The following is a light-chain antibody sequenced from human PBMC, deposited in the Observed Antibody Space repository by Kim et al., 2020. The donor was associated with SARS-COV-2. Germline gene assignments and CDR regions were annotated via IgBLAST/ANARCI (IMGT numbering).Light chain of an antibody. V-gene: IGKV1-8*01. CDR2: AAS. Sequence: YASRGDRVTITCRASQGISTYLAWYQQKPGKAPNLLIYAASTLQSGVPSRFSGSGSGTDFTLTISCLQSEDFGSYYCQQYYSSPLTFGGGTKVEI. CDR1: QGISTY. CDR3: QQYYSSPLT. J-gene: IGKJ4*01.